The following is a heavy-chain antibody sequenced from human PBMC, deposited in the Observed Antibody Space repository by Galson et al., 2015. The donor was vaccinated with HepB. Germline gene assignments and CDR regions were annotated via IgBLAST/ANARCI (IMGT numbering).Heavy chain of an antibody. CDR3: AFEPAAAGTGGMDY. Sequence: SLRLSCAASGFTFDDYAMHWVRQAPGKGLEWVSGISWNSGSIGYADSVKGRFTISRDNAKNSLYLQMNSLRAEDTALYYCAFEPAAAGTGGMDYWGQGTLVTVSS. J-gene: IGHJ4*02. CDR2: ISWNSGSI. V-gene: IGHV3-9*01. D-gene: IGHD6-13*01. CDR1: GFTFDDYA.